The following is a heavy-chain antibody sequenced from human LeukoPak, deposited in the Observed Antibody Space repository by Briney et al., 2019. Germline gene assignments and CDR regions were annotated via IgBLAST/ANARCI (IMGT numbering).Heavy chain of an antibody. CDR3: ARGQQYYDSSWFPTDWFDP. V-gene: IGHV4-34*01. Sequence: SETLSLTCAVYGGSFSGYYWSWIRQPPGKGLEWIEEINHSGSTNYNPSLKSRVTISVDTSKNQFSLKLSSVTAADTAVYYCARGQQYYDSSWFPTDWFDPWGQGTLVTVSS. CDR2: INHSGST. CDR1: GGSFSGYY. J-gene: IGHJ5*02. D-gene: IGHD3-22*01.